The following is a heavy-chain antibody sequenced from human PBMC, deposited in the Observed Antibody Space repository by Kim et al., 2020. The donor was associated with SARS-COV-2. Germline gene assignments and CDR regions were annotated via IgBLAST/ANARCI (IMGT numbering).Heavy chain of an antibody. CDR3: ARLWFGEFTREPIDY. CDR1: GGSISSYY. V-gene: IGHV4-59*08. CDR2: IYYSGST. Sequence: SETLSLTCTVSGGSISSYYWSWIRQPPGKGLEWIGYIYYSGSTNYNPSLKSRVTISVDTSKNQFSLKLSSVTAADTAVYYCARLWFGEFTREPIDYWGQGTLVTVSS. D-gene: IGHD3-10*01. J-gene: IGHJ4*02.